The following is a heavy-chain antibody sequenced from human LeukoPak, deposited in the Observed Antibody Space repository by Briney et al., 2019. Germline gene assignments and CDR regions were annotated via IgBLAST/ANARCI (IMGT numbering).Heavy chain of an antibody. CDR1: GFTFSDHY. CDR3: ARGRDYFDY. CDR2: TKNKANSYTT. Sequence: GGSLRLSCAASGFTFSDHYMDWVRQAPGKGLEWVGRTKNKANSYTTEYAASVKARFTISRDDSNNSLYLQMNSLRTEDTAVYCCARGRDYFDYWGQGTLVTASS. J-gene: IGHJ4*02. V-gene: IGHV3-72*01.